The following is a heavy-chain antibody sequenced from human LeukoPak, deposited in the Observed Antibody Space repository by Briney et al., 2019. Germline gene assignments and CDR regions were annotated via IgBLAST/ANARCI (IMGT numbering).Heavy chain of an antibody. J-gene: IGHJ3*02. Sequence: SGPTLVKPTQTLTLTCTFSGFSLSMNGVGVGWIRQPPGKALEWLALIYWNDEKRYISSLKSRLTITKHTSKKQVVLTMTNMSPVDTATYYCVHSGPNGKLDVYHIWGQGTMVTVSS. CDR3: VHSGPNGKLDVYHI. CDR1: GFSLSMNGVG. D-gene: IGHD4/OR15-4a*01. V-gene: IGHV2-5*01. CDR2: IYWNDEK.